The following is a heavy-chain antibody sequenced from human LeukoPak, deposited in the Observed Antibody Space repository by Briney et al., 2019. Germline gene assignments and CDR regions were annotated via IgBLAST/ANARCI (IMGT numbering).Heavy chain of an antibody. J-gene: IGHJ3*02. Sequence: PGGSLRLSCAASGFTFSTCAMSWVRQAPGKGLEWVSVISSSGVGTYYADSVKGRFTISRDNSKNTLYLQMNSLRAEDTAVYYCAKDGLTGDLGAFDIWGQGTMVTVSS. CDR2: ISSSGVGT. D-gene: IGHD7-27*01. CDR3: AKDGLTGDLGAFDI. CDR1: GFTFSTCA. V-gene: IGHV3-23*01.